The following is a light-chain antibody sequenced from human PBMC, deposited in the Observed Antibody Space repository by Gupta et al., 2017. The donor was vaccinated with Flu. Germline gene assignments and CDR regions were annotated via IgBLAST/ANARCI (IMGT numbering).Light chain of an antibody. CDR3: QQECSFPRT. CDR1: QSVRGSY. J-gene: IGKJ2*02. CDR2: DAS. V-gene: IGKV3-20*01. Sequence: DTLCLSPGERGTPSCRARQSVRGSYLAWYQQRTGQAPRLLISDASSSGTGIPVRFSGSGSGIEFTLTISRLEPDDFAVYYCQQECSFPRTFGQGTKVEIK.